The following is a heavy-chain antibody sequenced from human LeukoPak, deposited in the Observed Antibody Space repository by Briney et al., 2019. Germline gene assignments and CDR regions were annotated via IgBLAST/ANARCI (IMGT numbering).Heavy chain of an antibody. V-gene: IGHV3-21*01. CDR1: GFTFSTYS. CDR3: AKAYDFWSGFLDY. D-gene: IGHD3-3*01. Sequence: GGSLRLSCAASGFTFSTYSMNWVRQAPGKGLEWVSSITSSSSYKYYADSVKGRFTISRDNSKNTLYLQMNSLRAEDTAVYYCAKAYDFWSGFLDYWGQGTLVTVSS. CDR2: ITSSSSYK. J-gene: IGHJ4*02.